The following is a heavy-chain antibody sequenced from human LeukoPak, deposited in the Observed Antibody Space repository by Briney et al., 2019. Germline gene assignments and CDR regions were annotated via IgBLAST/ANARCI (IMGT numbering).Heavy chain of an antibody. J-gene: IGHJ3*02. CDR2: IYYSGST. V-gene: IGHV4-39*01. CDR3: ARLVAQGYFDWLLYPSDAFDI. D-gene: IGHD3-9*01. CDR1: GVSISSSNSY. Sequence: SETLSLTCTVSGVSISSSNSYWGWIRQPPGKGLEWIGSIYYSGSTYYNPSLKSRVTISVDTSKNQFSLKLSSVTAADTAVYYCARLVAQGYFDWLLYPSDAFDIWGQGTMVTVSS.